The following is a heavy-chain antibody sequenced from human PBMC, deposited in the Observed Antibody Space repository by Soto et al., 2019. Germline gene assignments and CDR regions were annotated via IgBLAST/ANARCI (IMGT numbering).Heavy chain of an antibody. Sequence: EVQLVESGGGLAQPGGSLRLSCAASGFTFSSDAMDWVRQAPGKGLEYVSGISSNGIGTYYANSVKGRFTISRDNSRDTGYLQMDSLRPEDMAVYYCARSTRADYYYMDVWGKGTTVTVS. J-gene: IGHJ6*03. CDR1: GFTFSSDA. D-gene: IGHD2-8*02. CDR2: ISSNGIGT. CDR3: ARSTRADYYYMDV. V-gene: IGHV3-64*01.